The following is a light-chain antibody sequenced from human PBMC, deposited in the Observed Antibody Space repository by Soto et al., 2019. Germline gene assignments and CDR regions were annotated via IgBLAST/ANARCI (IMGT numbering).Light chain of an antibody. CDR1: QSVLSNSDNKNY. CDR3: QQYHSDPIT. V-gene: IGKV4-1*01. Sequence: DIVMTQSPDSLAVSLGERATVNCRSSQSVLSNSDNKNYLAWFQQKPGQPPKLLFYWASTRESGVPDRFSGSGSATDFTLTISSLQAEDVAVYYCQQYHSDPITFGQGTRLEIK. J-gene: IGKJ5*01. CDR2: WAS.